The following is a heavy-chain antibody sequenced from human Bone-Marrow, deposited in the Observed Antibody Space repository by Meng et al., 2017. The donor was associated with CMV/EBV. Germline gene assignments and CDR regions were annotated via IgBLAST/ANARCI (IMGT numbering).Heavy chain of an antibody. CDR3: AENGSGSYPGYYYGMDV. Sequence: GESLKISCAASGFTFSSYGMHWVRQAPGKGLEWVAFIRYDGSNKYYADSVKGRFTISRDNSKNTLYLQMNSLRAEDTAVYYCAENGSGSYPGYYYGMDVWGQGTMVTVSS. CDR1: GFTFSSYG. J-gene: IGHJ6*02. V-gene: IGHV3-30*02. CDR2: IRYDGSNK. D-gene: IGHD3-10*01.